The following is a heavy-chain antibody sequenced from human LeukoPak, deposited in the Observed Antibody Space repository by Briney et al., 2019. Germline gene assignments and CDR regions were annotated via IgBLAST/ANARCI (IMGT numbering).Heavy chain of an antibody. CDR3: ARLYDILTSYFDY. V-gene: IGHV1-69*05. CDR2: IIPIFGTA. J-gene: IGHJ4*02. D-gene: IGHD3-9*01. CDR1: GGTFSSYA. Sequence: ASVRVSCKASGGTFSSYAISWVRQAPGQGLEWMGGIIPIFGTANYAQKFQGRVTITTDETTSTAYMELSSLRSEDTAVYCCARLYDILTSYFDYWGQGTLVTVSS.